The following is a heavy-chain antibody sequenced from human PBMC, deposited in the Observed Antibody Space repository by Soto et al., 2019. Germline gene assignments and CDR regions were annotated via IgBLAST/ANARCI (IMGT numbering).Heavy chain of an antibody. CDR3: ARGSGGVLRYVDWFPPKGFWFDP. Sequence: QVQLQQWGAGLLKPSETLSLTCAVYGGSFSGYYWSWIRQPPGKGLEWIGEINHSGSTNYNPSLKSRVTISVDTSKNQFSLKLSSVTAADTAVYYCARGSGGVLRYVDWFPPKGFWFDPWGQGTLVTVSS. CDR2: INHSGST. J-gene: IGHJ5*02. D-gene: IGHD3-9*01. CDR1: GGSFSGYY. V-gene: IGHV4-34*01.